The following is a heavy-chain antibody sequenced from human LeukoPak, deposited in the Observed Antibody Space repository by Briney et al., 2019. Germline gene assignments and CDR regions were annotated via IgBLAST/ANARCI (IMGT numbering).Heavy chain of an antibody. CDR1: GGSISTYY. Sequence: SETLSLTCTVSGGSISTYYWNWIRQPPGKGLEWIGYIYYSGSTYYNPSLKSRVTISVDSSKNQFSLRLSSVTAADTAVYYCARDIAQGAFDIWGQGTMVTVSS. J-gene: IGHJ3*02. D-gene: IGHD3-16*02. CDR2: IYYSGST. CDR3: ARDIAQGAFDI. V-gene: IGHV4-59*12.